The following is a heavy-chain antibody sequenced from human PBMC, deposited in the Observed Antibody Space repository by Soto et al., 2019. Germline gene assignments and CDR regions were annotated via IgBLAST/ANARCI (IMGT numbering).Heavy chain of an antibody. D-gene: IGHD1-26*01. Sequence: SETLSLSCTVSGGSISSSSYYWGWIRHPPGKRLKWIGSIYYSGSTYYNPSLKSRVTISVDTSKNQFSLKLSSVIAADTAVYYCARIAGATTGYYYGMDVWGQGTTVT. J-gene: IGHJ6*02. CDR2: IYYSGST. V-gene: IGHV4-39*01. CDR1: GGSISSSSYY. CDR3: ARIAGATTGYYYGMDV.